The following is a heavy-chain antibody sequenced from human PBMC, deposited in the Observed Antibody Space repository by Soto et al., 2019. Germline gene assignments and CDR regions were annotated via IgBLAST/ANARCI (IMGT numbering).Heavy chain of an antibody. CDR3: ARVYISGWYPLDY. J-gene: IGHJ4*02. CDR2: TRNKANSYTT. CDR1: GFTFSDHY. Sequence: GGSLRLSCAASGFTFSDHYMDWVRQAPGKGLEWVGRTRNKANSYTTEYAASVKGRFTISRDDSKNSVYLQMNSLKTEDTAVYYCARVYISGWYPLDYWGQGTLVTVSS. V-gene: IGHV3-72*01. D-gene: IGHD6-19*01.